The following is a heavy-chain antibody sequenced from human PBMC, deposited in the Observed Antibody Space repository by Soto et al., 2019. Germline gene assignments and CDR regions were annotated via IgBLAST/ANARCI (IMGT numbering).Heavy chain of an antibody. D-gene: IGHD3-3*01. V-gene: IGHV1-18*04. CDR3: ARDKSFLTIFGLVIEENYSYYGMHV. CDR1: GYTFTSYG. Sequence: GASVKVSCKASGYTFTSYGISWVRQAPGQGLEWMGWISAYNGNTNYAQKLQGRVTMTTDTSTSTAYMELRSLRSDDTAVYYCARDKSFLTIFGLVIEENYSYYGMHVWGQGTTVTVSS. J-gene: IGHJ6*02. CDR2: ISAYNGNT.